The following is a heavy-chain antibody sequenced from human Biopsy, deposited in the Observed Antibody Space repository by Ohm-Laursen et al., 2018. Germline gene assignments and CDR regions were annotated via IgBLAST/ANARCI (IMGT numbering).Heavy chain of an antibody. J-gene: IGHJ6*02. V-gene: IGHV4-34*01. CDR1: GDSSSGYF. CDR3: ARGSGYFKLDV. Sequence: GTLSLTCAVNGDSSSGYFWNWIRQPPGKGLEWIGEINQNGSTKYNPSLKRRATLSADSSNSQFSLRLTSVTAADTAIYYCARGSGYFKLDVWGQGTTVTVSS. D-gene: IGHD5-12*01. CDR2: INQNGST.